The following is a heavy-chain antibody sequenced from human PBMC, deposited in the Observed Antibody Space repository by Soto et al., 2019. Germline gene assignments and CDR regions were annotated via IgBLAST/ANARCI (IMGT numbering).Heavy chain of an antibody. D-gene: IGHD3-9*01. J-gene: IGHJ6*03. CDR1: GYTFTSYG. CDR2: ISAYNGNT. Sequence: QVQLVQSGAEVKKPGASVKVSCKASGYTFTSYGISWVRQAPGQGLEWMGWISAYNGNTNYAQKLQGRVTMTTDTSTSTAYMELRSLRSDDTAMYYCARAVGVLRYFDWLLNYYYYYMDVWGKGTTVTVSS. V-gene: IGHV1-18*01. CDR3: ARAVGVLRYFDWLLNYYYYYMDV.